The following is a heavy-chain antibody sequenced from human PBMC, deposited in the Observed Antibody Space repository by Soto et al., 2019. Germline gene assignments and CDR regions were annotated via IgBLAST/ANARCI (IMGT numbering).Heavy chain of an antibody. V-gene: IGHV3-30-3*01. CDR2: ISYDGTKK. D-gene: IGHD5-18*01. J-gene: IGHJ4*02. CDR1: GFTFSDYP. CDR3: ARDVDSAMANHFDY. Sequence: QVQLVESGGGVVQPGRSLRLSCAASGFTFSDYPMHWVRQAPGKGLEWVAGISYDGTKKYYIDSVKGRFTISRDNSKNTLYQQMSSLRAKDTAVYYCARDVDSAMANHFDYWCQGTLVTVSS.